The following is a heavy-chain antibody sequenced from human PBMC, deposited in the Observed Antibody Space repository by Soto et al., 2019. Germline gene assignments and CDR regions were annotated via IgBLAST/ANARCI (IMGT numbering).Heavy chain of an antibody. CDR2: ISSSSSTI. J-gene: IGHJ6*03. CDR1: GFTFSSYS. Sequence: EVQLVESGGGLVQPGGSLRLSCAASGFTFSSYSMNWVRQAPGKGLEWVSYISSSSSTIYYADSVKGRFTISRDNDKNSLYLQMNSLRAEDTAVYYCARDCSSSSCYGLSSCHYMDVWGKGTTVTVSS. D-gene: IGHD2-2*01. CDR3: ARDCSSSSCYGLSSCHYMDV. V-gene: IGHV3-48*01.